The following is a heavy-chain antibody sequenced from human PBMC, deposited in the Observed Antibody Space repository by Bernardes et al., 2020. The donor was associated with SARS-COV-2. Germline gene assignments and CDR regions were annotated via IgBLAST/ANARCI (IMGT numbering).Heavy chain of an antibody. CDR3: ARAGQFYFEY. J-gene: IGHJ4*02. CDR2: INSDGSVI. CDR1: GFSFSTSW. Sequence: GGSLRLSCAASGFSFSTSWVHWVRQTPGKGLVWVSRINSDGSVIDYADSVKGRFTISRDNAKNTLYFQMNSLRADDTAVYYCARAGQFYFEYWGQGTLVTVSS. V-gene: IGHV3-74*01.